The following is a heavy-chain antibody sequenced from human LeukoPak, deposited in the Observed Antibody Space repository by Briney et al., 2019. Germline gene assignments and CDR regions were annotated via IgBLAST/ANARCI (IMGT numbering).Heavy chain of an antibody. Sequence: SETLSLTCTVPGGSISSYYWSWIRQPAGKGLEWIGRIYTSGSTNYNPSLKSRVTMSVDTSKNQFSLKLSSVTAADTAVYYCARVGRGCSSTSCSNWFDPWGQGTLVTVSS. CDR3: ARVGRGCSSTSCSNWFDP. V-gene: IGHV4-4*07. J-gene: IGHJ5*02. CDR1: GGSISSYY. D-gene: IGHD2-2*01. CDR2: IYTSGST.